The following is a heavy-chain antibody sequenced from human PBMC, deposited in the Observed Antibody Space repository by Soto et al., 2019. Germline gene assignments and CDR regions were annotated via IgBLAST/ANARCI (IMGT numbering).Heavy chain of an antibody. V-gene: IGHV1-18*01. J-gene: IGHJ6*02. CDR1: GYTFTSYG. CDR2: ISAYNGNT. Sequence: ASVKVSCKASGYTFTSYGISWVRQAPGQGLEWMGWISAYNGNTNYAQKLQGRVTMTTDTSTSTAYMELRSLRSDDTAVYYCARGYMVRGVITNYYYYYGMDVWGQGTTVTVSS. D-gene: IGHD3-10*01. CDR3: ARGYMVRGVITNYYYYYGMDV.